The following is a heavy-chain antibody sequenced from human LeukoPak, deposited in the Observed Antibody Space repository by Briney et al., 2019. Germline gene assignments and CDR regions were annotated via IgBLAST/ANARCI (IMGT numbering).Heavy chain of an antibody. J-gene: IGHJ4*02. D-gene: IGHD6-13*01. Sequence: GGSLRLSCAASGFTFSSYGMHWVRQAPGKGLEWVAFIRYDGSNKYYADSVKGRLTISRDNSKNTLYLQMNSLRAEDTAVYYCAREPTYSSSWYSSCDYWGQGTLVTVSS. CDR3: AREPTYSSSWYSSCDY. CDR1: GFTFSSYG. CDR2: IRYDGSNK. V-gene: IGHV3-30*02.